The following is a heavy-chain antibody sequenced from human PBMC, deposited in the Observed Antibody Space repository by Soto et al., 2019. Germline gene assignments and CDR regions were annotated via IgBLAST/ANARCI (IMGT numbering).Heavy chain of an antibody. Sequence: QVQLVESGGGVVQPGRSLRLSCAASGFTFSSYGMHCVRQAPGKGLECVAVISFDGNNENYADSVRGRFTISRDNSKKTLYLQMNSLRPEDAAVYFCAKDYRAWWLDHWGQGILVTVSS. CDR1: GFTFSSYG. V-gene: IGHV3-30*18. D-gene: IGHD2-8*02. CDR2: ISFDGNNE. J-gene: IGHJ4*02. CDR3: AKDYRAWWLDH.